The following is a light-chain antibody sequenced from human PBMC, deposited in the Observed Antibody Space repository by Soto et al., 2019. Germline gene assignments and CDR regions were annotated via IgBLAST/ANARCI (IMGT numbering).Light chain of an antibody. V-gene: IGKV3-20*01. CDR1: QSVSSSY. J-gene: IGKJ3*01. CDR2: GAS. CDR3: QQYGSPPPRLT. Sequence: EIVLTQSPGTLSLSPGERATLSCRASQSVSSSYLAWYQQKPGQAPRLLIYGASSRATGIPDRFSGSGSGTDFTLTISRLEPEDFAVYYCQQYGSPPPRLTFGPGTKVDIK.